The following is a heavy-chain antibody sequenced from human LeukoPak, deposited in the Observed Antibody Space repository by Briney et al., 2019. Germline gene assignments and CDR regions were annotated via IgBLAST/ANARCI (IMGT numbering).Heavy chain of an antibody. CDR2: FDPEDGET. J-gene: IGHJ1*01. CDR1: GCTLTELS. V-gene: IGHV1-24*01. D-gene: IGHD3-3*01. CDR3: ATKLNYDFWSGLNEYFQH. Sequence: GASVKVSCKVSGCTLTELSMHWVRQAPGKGLEWMGGFDPEDGETNYAQKFQGRVTMTEDTSTDTAYMELSSLRSEDTAVYYCATKLNYDFWSGLNEYFQHWGQGTLVTVSS.